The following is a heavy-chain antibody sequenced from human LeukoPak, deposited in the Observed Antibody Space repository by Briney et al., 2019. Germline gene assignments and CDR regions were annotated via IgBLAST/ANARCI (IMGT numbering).Heavy chain of an antibody. CDR2: ISGSGGST. V-gene: IGHV3-23*01. CDR1: GFTFSSYA. D-gene: IGHD3-10*01. J-gene: IGHJ4*02. CDR3: AKENPGITMVRGVPMYYFDY. Sequence: GGSLKLSCAASGFTFSSYAMSWVRQAPGKGLEWVSAISGSGGSTYYADSVKGRFTISRDNSKNTLYLQMNSLRAEDTAVCYCAKENPGITMVRGVPMYYFDYWGQGTLVTVSS.